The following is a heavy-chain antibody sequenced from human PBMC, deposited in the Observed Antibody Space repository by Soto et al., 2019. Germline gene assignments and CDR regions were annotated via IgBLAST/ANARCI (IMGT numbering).Heavy chain of an antibody. CDR3: ARDLGGCSSTSCSSYYFDY. Sequence: QVPLVQSGAEVKKPGSSVKVSCKASGGTFSSYTISWVRQAPGQGLEWMGRIIPILGIANYAQKFQGRVTITADKSTSTAYMELSSLRSEDTAVYYCARDLGGCSSTSCSSYYFDYWGQGTLVTVSS. J-gene: IGHJ4*02. CDR2: IIPILGIA. CDR1: GGTFSSYT. V-gene: IGHV1-69*08. D-gene: IGHD2-2*01.